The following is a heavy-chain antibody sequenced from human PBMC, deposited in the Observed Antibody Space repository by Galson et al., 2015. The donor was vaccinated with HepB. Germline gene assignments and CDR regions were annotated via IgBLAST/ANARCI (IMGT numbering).Heavy chain of an antibody. V-gene: IGHV3-33*01. J-gene: IGHJ6*03. CDR2: IWYDGSNL. CDR3: GRDTRSLYMDV. Sequence: SLRLSCATSGFTFRNHGMHWVRQAPGKGLEWVAVIWYDGSNLYYADSVKGRFQISRDNSRNTLYLQMNSLRAEDTAIYYGGRDTRSLYMDVWGEGTTVIVSS. CDR1: GFTFRNHG.